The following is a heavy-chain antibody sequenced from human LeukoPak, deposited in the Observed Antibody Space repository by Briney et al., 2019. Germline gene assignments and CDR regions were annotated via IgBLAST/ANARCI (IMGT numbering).Heavy chain of an antibody. Sequence: PGGSLRLSCAASGFTFSSYSMNWVRQAPGKGLEWVSSISSSSSYIYYADSVKGRFTISRDNAKNSLYLQMNSLRAEDTTVYYCATSGSYGGRGDYWGQGTLVTVSS. V-gene: IGHV3-21*01. CDR2: ISSSSSYI. J-gene: IGHJ4*02. D-gene: IGHD1-26*01. CDR3: ATSGSYGGRGDY. CDR1: GFTFSSYS.